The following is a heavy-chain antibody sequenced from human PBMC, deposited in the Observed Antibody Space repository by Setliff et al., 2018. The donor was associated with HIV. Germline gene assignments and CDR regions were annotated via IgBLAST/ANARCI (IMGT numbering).Heavy chain of an antibody. CDR2: IHPRDFDI. D-gene: IGHD3-22*01. Sequence: PGESLTISCKASGYTFTNYWTARVRQMPGKGLEWMGIIHPRDFDIKYSQSFQGQVTISADKSLSTAYLQWNSLKASDTALYYCARLDSSGYYRSFDVWGQGTMVTVSS. CDR1: GYTFTNYW. J-gene: IGHJ3*01. CDR3: ARLDSSGYYRSFDV. V-gene: IGHV5-51*01.